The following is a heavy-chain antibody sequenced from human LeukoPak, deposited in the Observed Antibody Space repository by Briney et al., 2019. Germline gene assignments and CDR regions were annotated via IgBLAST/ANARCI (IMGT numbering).Heavy chain of an antibody. CDR3: AKAAAPGVVIRWFDP. V-gene: IGHV3-21*01. Sequence: GGSLRLSCAASGFTFSSYSMNWVRQAPGKGLEWVSSISSSSSYIYYADSVKGRFTISRDNAKNSLYLQMNSLRAEDTAVYYCAKAAAPGVVIRWFDPWGQGTLVSVSS. J-gene: IGHJ5*02. D-gene: IGHD2/OR15-2a*01. CDR1: GFTFSSYS. CDR2: ISSSSSYI.